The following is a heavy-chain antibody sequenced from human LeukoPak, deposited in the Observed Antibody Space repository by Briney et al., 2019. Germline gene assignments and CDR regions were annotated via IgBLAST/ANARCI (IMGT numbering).Heavy chain of an antibody. CDR3: ARDPDYGDYADAFDI. V-gene: IGHV1-2*02. J-gene: IGHJ3*02. CDR2: INPNNGGT. D-gene: IGHD4-17*01. Sequence: SVKVSCKASGYTFTGYYMHWVRQAPGQGLEWMGWINPNNGGTNYAQKFQGRVTMTRDTSISTAYMELSRLRSDDKAVYYCARDPDYGDYADAFDIWGQGTMVTVSS. CDR1: GYTFTGYY.